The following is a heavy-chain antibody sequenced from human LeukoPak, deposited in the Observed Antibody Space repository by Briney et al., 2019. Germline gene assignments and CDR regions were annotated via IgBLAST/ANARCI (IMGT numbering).Heavy chain of an antibody. Sequence: GGSLRLSCAASGFTFSSYAMSWVRQAPGKGLEWVSAISGSGGSTYYADSVKGRFTISRDNSKNTLYLQMNSLRAEDTAVYYCARENSYYDSSGYYVYYFDYWGQGTLVTVSS. CDR3: ARENSYYDSSGYYVYYFDY. CDR2: ISGSGGST. CDR1: GFTFSSYA. J-gene: IGHJ4*02. D-gene: IGHD3-22*01. V-gene: IGHV3-23*01.